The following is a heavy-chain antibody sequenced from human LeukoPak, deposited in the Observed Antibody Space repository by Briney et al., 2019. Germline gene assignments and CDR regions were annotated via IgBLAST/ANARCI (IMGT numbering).Heavy chain of an antibody. CDR2: IYSAGGT. Sequence: GGSLRLSCAASGFTVSSNYMSWVRQAPGKGLEWVSLIYSAGGTYYADSVKSRFTISRDNSKNTVYLQMNSLRAEDTAVYYCAREKSLWGQGTLVTVSS. CDR3: AREKSL. CDR1: GFTVSSNY. V-gene: IGHV3-53*01. J-gene: IGHJ4*02.